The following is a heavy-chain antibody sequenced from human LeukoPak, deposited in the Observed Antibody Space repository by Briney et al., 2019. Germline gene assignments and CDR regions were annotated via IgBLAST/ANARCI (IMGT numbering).Heavy chain of an antibody. V-gene: IGHV3-20*04. CDR1: GVGIADHG. CDR2: SNWDGEAT. D-gene: IGHD6-13*01. CDR3: ARDLSSTWYSLAY. Sequence: PGGSLRLFRALSGVGIADHGMSRLRQVPGKRLEWVSGSNWDGEATAYADSVKGRFTISRDNAKKSLYLEMNSLRDEDTALYYCARDLSSTWYSLAYWGQGTLVTVSS. J-gene: IGHJ4*02.